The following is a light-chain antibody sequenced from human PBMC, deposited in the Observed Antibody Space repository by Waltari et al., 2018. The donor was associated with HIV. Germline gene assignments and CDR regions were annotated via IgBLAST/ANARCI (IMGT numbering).Light chain of an antibody. CDR2: DVT. Sequence: QSALTQPRSVSGSPGQSLTISCNGTSSDVGGYSHVSWYQQHPGKAPNLLIYDVTKRPSGVPDRFSGSKSGNTASLTISGLQVEDEADYFCCSYANTYVVFGGGTELTVL. J-gene: IGLJ2*01. CDR1: SSDVGGYSH. V-gene: IGLV2-11*01. CDR3: CSYANTYVV.